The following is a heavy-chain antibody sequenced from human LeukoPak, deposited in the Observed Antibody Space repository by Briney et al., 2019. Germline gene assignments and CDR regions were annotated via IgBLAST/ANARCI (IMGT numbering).Heavy chain of an antibody. CDR1: GYSFTSYW. J-gene: IGHJ3*02. V-gene: IGHV5-51*01. CDR2: IYPGDSDT. D-gene: IGHD6-13*01. CDR3: ARQGPRGIAAAGRDFDAFDI. Sequence: GESLKISCKGSGYSFTSYWIGWVRQMPGKGLEWMGIIYPGDSDTRYSPSFQGQVTISADKSISTAYLQWSSLKASDTAMYYCARQGPRGIAAAGRDFDAFDIWGQGTMVTVSS.